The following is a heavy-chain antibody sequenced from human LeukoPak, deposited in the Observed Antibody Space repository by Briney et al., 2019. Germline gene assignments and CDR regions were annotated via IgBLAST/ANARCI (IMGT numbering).Heavy chain of an antibody. CDR2: IASNTNNM. Sequence: GGSLRLSCAASGFTLSSYFLSWVRQAPGKGLEWVSSIASNTNNMYYADSVKGRFTISRDNAKNSLYLQMNSLRAEDTAVYYCARRSPNYYFDYWGQGTPVTVSS. J-gene: IGHJ4*02. V-gene: IGHV3-21*01. CDR1: GFTLSSYF. CDR3: ARRSPNYYFDY.